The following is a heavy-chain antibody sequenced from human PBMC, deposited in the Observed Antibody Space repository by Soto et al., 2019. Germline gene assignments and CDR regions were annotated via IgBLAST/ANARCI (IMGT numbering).Heavy chain of an antibody. CDR3: ARDAVSASGAFDI. D-gene: IGHD3-10*01. J-gene: IGHJ3*02. V-gene: IGHV1-2*04. Sequence: QVQLVQSGAEVKKPGASVKVSCKASGYTFTGYYMHWVRQAPGQGLEWMGWINPNSGGTNYAQKFQGWVTMTRDTFISTAYMELSRLRSDDTAVYYCARDAVSASGAFDIWGQGTMVTVSS. CDR2: INPNSGGT. CDR1: GYTFTGYY.